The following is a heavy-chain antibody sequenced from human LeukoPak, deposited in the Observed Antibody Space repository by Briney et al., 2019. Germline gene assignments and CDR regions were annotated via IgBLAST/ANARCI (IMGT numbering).Heavy chain of an antibody. Sequence: PSETLSLTCTVSGGSISSSSYYWGWIRQPPGKGLEWIGSIYYSGSTYYNPSLKSRVTISVDTSKNQFSLKLSSVTAADTAVYYCARHNVVPAAWAPYYMDVWGKGTTVTISS. J-gene: IGHJ6*03. CDR1: GGSISSSSYY. V-gene: IGHV4-39*01. CDR3: ARHNVVPAAWAPYYMDV. D-gene: IGHD2-2*01. CDR2: IYYSGST.